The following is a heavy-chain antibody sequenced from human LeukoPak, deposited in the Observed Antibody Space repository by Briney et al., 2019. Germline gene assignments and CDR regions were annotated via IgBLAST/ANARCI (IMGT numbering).Heavy chain of an antibody. CDR3: FRRPSDGIRYFDY. J-gene: IGHJ4*02. CDR1: GYTFTSYG. D-gene: IGHD3-9*01. V-gene: IGHV1-18*04. Sequence: ASVKVSCKASGYTFTSYGISWVQQAPGQGLEGMGWISAYNGNTNYAQKLQGRVTMTTDTSTSTAYMELRSLRSDDTAVYYCFRRPSDGIRYFDYWGQGTLVTVSS. CDR2: ISAYNGNT.